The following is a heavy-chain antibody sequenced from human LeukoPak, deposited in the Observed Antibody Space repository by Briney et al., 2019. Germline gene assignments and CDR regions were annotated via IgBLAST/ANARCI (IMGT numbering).Heavy chain of an antibody. V-gene: IGHV3-48*04. CDR1: GFTFSSYG. J-gene: IGHJ6*04. D-gene: IGHD3-10*02. Sequence: GGSLRLSCAASGFTFSSYGMHWVRQAPGKGLEWVSYISSSGSTIYYADAVKGRFTISRDNAKNSLYLQMNSLRAEDTAVYYCAELGITMIGGVWGKGTTVTISS. CDR2: ISSSGSTI. CDR3: AELGITMIGGV.